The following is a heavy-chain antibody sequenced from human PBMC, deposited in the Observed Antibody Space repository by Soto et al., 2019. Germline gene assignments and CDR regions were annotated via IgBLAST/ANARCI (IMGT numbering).Heavy chain of an antibody. Sequence: QVQLVQSGAEVKKPGASVKVSCKASGYTFTNFGISWVRQAPGQGLEWMGWISAYNGNTTYAQKFQGRVTMTTDTSTSTAYREVRRLRFDDTAVYYSARGGTPIDYWGQGTLVTVSS. CDR2: ISAYNGNT. V-gene: IGHV1-18*01. CDR3: ARGGTPIDY. CDR1: GYTFTNFG. J-gene: IGHJ4*02. D-gene: IGHD3-16*01.